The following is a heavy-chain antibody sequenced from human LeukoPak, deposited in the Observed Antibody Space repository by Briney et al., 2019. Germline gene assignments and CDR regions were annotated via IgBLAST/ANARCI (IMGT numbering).Heavy chain of an antibody. CDR2: IKEDVSDK. J-gene: IGHJ4*02. CDR1: AFTIDDYW. V-gene: IGHV3-7*03. D-gene: IGHD3-3*01. CDR3: ARVGVAGFDY. Sequence: GGSLRLSCPASAFTIDDYWMSWVRQAPGKGLEWVANIKEDVSDKYYVDSVKGRFTISRDNAKNSLYLQMSRLRAEDTAVYYCARVGVAGFDYWGQGILVTVSS.